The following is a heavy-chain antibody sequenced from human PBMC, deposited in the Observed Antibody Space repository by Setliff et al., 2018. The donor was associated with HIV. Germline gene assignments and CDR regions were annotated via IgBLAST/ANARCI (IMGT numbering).Heavy chain of an antibody. D-gene: IGHD3-22*01. CDR2: IIPIFGTA. Sequence: ASVKVSCKASGDTFSSYALSWVRQAPGQGLEWMGGIIPIFGTANYAQKFQGRVTITADESTSTAYMALRSLRSDDTAVYYCASGPLVYYDSPGAFDIWGQGTMVTVSS. J-gene: IGHJ3*02. V-gene: IGHV1-69*13. CDR3: ASGPLVYYDSPGAFDI. CDR1: GDTFSSYA.